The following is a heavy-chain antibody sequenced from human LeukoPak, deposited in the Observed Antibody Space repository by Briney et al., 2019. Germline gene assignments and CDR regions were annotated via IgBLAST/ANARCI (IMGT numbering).Heavy chain of an antibody. CDR1: GGSMSSGGYS. CDR2: IYYSGRV. CDR3: ARDSAVSGYYYYGMDV. Sequence: SQTLSLTCTVSGGSMSSGGYSWSWIRQPPGKGLEWIGYIYYSGRVNYNPSLKSRVTISVDTSKNQFSLKLSSVTAADTAVYYCARDSAVSGYYYYGMDVWGQGTTVTVSS. J-gene: IGHJ6*02. D-gene: IGHD6-19*01. V-gene: IGHV4-61*08.